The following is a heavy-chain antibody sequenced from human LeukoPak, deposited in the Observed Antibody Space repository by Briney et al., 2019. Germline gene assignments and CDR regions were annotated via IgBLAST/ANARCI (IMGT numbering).Heavy chain of an antibody. CDR1: GYTFTSYG. CDR2: ISGYVGST. Sequence: ASVKVSCKTSGYTFTSYGISWVRQAPGQGLEWMGWISGYVGSTNYAQKFQGRITMTADTSTSTAYMELRSLRSDDTAVYYCARQGARGAFDIWGQGTMVTVSS. J-gene: IGHJ3*02. CDR3: ARQGARGAFDI. D-gene: IGHD4/OR15-4a*01. V-gene: IGHV1-18*01.